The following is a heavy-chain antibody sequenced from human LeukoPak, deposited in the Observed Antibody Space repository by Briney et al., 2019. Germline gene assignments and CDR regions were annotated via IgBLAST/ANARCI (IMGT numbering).Heavy chain of an antibody. V-gene: IGHV3-23*01. CDR1: GFTFSSYA. J-gene: IGHJ3*02. D-gene: IGHD2-21*02. CDR2: ISGSGGST. CDR3: ARCGSDYDGGAFDI. Sequence: GGSLRLSCAASGFTFSSYAMSWVRQAPGKGLEWVSAISGSGGSTYNADSVRGRFTISRDNSNNTLHLQMNSLRGEDTAVYYCARCGSDYDGGAFDIWGQGTMVTVSS.